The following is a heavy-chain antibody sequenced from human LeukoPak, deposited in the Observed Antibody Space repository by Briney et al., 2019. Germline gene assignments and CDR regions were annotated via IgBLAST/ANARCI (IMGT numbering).Heavy chain of an antibody. CDR1: GFTFSSYA. V-gene: IGHV3-30-3*01. CDR2: ISYDGSNK. D-gene: IGHD1-26*01. CDR3: ARAKGSGSYLQYYYYYNGMDV. Sequence: PGRSLRLSCAASGFTFSSYAMHWVRQAPGKGLEWVAVISYDGSNKYYADSVKGRFTISRDNSKNTLYLQMNSLRAEDTAVYYCARAKGSGSYLQYYYYYNGMDVWGQGTTVTVSS. J-gene: IGHJ6*02.